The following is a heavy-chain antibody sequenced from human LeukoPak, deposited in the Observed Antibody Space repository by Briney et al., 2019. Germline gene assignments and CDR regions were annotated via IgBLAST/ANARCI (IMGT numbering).Heavy chain of an antibody. Sequence: SETLSLTCSVSGGSISSHYWSWIRQPPGKGLEWIGYIYYSGSTKYNPSLKSRVTISVDTSKNQFSLKLSSVTAADTAAYYCARGGTTVTPGLLWFDPWGQGTLVTVSS. CDR3: ARGGTTVTPGLLWFDP. J-gene: IGHJ5*02. CDR1: GGSISSHY. D-gene: IGHD4-17*01. CDR2: IYYSGST. V-gene: IGHV4-59*11.